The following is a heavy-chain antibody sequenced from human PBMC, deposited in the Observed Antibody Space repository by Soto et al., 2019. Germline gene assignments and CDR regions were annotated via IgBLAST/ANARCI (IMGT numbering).Heavy chain of an antibody. Sequence: QLQLQESGPGLVKPSETLSLTCSVSGGSLSSSSYYWGWIRQSPGMGLEWIASIYYSGKTYYNPSLKSRVTISVDTSTKQFSLKLSSVTAADTAVYYCARLLLWFGGTDYWGQGTLVTVSS. CDR2: IYYSGKT. CDR3: ARLLLWFGGTDY. J-gene: IGHJ4*02. D-gene: IGHD3-10*01. CDR1: GGSLSSSSYY. V-gene: IGHV4-39*01.